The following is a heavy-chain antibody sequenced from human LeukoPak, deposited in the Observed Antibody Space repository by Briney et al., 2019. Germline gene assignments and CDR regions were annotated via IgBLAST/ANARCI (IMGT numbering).Heavy chain of an antibody. D-gene: IGHD2-15*01. CDR1: GFTFSGSA. Sequence: PGGSLRLSCTASGFTFSGSAIHWVRQASGKGLEWVGRVRSKTNNYATEYAVSVKGRFTISRDDSKNTVYLQMNSLKTEDTAVYYCTRLRGERASGDYWGQGTLVTVSS. CDR3: TRLRGERASGDY. J-gene: IGHJ4*02. V-gene: IGHV3-73*01. CDR2: VRSKTNNYAT.